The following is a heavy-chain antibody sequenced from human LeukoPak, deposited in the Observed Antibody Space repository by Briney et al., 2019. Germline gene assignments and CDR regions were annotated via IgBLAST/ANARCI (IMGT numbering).Heavy chain of an antibody. CDR2: MYKSGGT. J-gene: IGHJ6*02. CDR3: ARVGIVVPAAMSPLYYGMDV. V-gene: IGHV4-61*02. Sequence: SQTLSLTCTVSGGSISSDTYFWSWIRQPAGKGLEWIGRMYKSGGTNYNASLQSRVTMSVDTSKNQFSLRLSSVTAADTAVYYCARVGIVVPAAMSPLYYGMDVWGQGTTVTVSS. D-gene: IGHD2-2*01. CDR1: GGSISSDTYF.